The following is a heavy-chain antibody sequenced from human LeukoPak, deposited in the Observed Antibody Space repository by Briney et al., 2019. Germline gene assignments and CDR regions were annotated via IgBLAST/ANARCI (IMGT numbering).Heavy chain of an antibody. V-gene: IGHV3-23*01. Sequence: PGGSLRLSCAASGFTFSSYEMNWVRQAPGKGLEWVSGISPSGGITYYTDSVKGRFTISRDNSKNTLYLQMNSLRAEDTAVYYCATNVSSVFLSGSYGTSDYWGQGTLVTVSS. CDR3: ATNVSSVFLSGSYGTSDY. J-gene: IGHJ4*02. CDR2: ISPSGGIT. CDR1: GFTFSSYE. D-gene: IGHD1-26*01.